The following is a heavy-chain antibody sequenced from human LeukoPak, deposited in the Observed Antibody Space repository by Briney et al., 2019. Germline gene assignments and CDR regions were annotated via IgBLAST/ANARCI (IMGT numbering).Heavy chain of an antibody. Sequence: GGSLRLSCVASGFTFSSYTMNWVRQAPGKGLEWVSSISGNSGSTWYADSVKGRFTISRDNSKNTLYLQMNSLRAEDTAIYYCAKSSRVPTGMDFDYWGQGTLVTVSS. CDR2: ISGNSGST. V-gene: IGHV3-23*01. J-gene: IGHJ4*02. CDR1: GFTFSSYT. CDR3: AKSSRVPTGMDFDY. D-gene: IGHD2-2*01.